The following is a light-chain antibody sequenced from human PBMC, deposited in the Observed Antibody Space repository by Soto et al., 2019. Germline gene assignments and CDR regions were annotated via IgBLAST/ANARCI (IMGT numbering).Light chain of an antibody. J-gene: IGKJ2*01. Sequence: EIVLTQSPGTLSLSPGERATLSCRAIQRVSSSNLAGNQQKPGQAPRLLIYGASTRATGIPDRFSGSGSGTDFTLTISRLEPEDFAVYFCQRYGSSPPFTFGQGTKVEI. CDR2: GAS. CDR1: QRVSSSN. V-gene: IGKV3-20*01. CDR3: QRYGSSPPFT.